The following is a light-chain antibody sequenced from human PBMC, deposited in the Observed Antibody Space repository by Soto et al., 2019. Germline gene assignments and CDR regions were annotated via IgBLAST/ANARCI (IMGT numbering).Light chain of an antibody. V-gene: IGKV3-20*01. CDR2: GAS. CDR1: QSVSSSY. J-gene: IGKJ4*01. CDR3: QPYGSSLLP. Sequence: ETVLTQSPGTLSLSPGERATLSCRASQSVSSSYLAWYQQKPGQAPRLLIYGASSRATGIPDRFNGSGSGTDFTLTISRLEPEDFAVYYCQPYGSSLLPFGGGTKVDIK.